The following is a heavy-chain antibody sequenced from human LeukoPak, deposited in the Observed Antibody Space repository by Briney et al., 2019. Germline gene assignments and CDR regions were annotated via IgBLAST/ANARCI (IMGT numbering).Heavy chain of an antibody. CDR2: INPSGGST. CDR3: ARDAENCSGGSCYYMGV. V-gene: IGHV1-46*01. D-gene: IGHD2-15*01. CDR1: GYTFTSYY. Sequence: GASVKVSCKASGYTFTSYYMHWVRQAPGQGLEWMGLINPSGGSTSYAQKFQGRVTMTRDTSTSTVYMELSSLRSEDTAVYYCARDAENCSGGSCYYMGVWGKGTTVTVSS. J-gene: IGHJ6*03.